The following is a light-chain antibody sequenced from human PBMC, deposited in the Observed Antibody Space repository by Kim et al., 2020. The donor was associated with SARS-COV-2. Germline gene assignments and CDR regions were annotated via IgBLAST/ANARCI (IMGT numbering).Light chain of an antibody. J-gene: IGKJ4*01. CDR2: AAS. V-gene: IGKV1-39*01. CDR3: QHNYTTPT. CDR1: QSICSL. Sequence: SAYVGDRVTITCLARQSICSLLKSCHKKPEKAPQLLSYAASSVQSGGPSRFSGRGSVAHISLTITSLQPEDFATYFSQHNYTTPTFGGRTKVDIK.